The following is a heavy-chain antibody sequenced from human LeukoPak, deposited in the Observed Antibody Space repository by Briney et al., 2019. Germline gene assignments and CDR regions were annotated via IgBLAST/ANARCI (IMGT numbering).Heavy chain of an antibody. Sequence: GASVKVSCKASGYIFTDYYVHWVRQAPGQGLEWMGLINPNIGGTNSAQKFQGRVTMNRDTSISTAYMEVSRLRSDDTAVYHCARGGIPAASDFDFWGQGTLVTVSS. CDR3: ARGGIPAASDFDF. CDR1: GYIFTDYY. CDR2: INPNIGGT. D-gene: IGHD2-2*01. V-gene: IGHV1-2*06. J-gene: IGHJ4*02.